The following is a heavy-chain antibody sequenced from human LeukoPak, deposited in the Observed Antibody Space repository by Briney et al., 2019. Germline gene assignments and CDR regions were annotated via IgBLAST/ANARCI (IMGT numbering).Heavy chain of an antibody. CDR2: IHYSGST. CDR1: GGSITGYY. J-gene: IGHJ4*02. V-gene: IGHV4-59*01. Sequence: SETLSLTCTVSGGSITGYYWSWIRQPPGKGLQWIGYIHYSGSTSYSPSLKSRLTISVDTSKNQFSLKLSSVTAADTAVYYCARLSYGDYEAYWGQRTLVTVSS. CDR3: ARLSYGDYEAY. D-gene: IGHD4-17*01.